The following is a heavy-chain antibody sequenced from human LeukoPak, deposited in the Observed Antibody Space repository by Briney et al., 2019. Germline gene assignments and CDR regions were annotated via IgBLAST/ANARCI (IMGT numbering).Heavy chain of an antibody. V-gene: IGHV3-49*04. CDR1: GFTFADYA. Sequence: GGSLRLSCTASGFTFADYALSWVRQAPGKGLEWVGFIRSKVYGGTTEYAASVKGRFTISRDDSKSIAYLQMNSLRAEDTAVYYCAKTYYDSSGYYYDDPLDYWGQGTLVTVSS. D-gene: IGHD3-22*01. CDR3: AKTYYDSSGYYYDDPLDY. J-gene: IGHJ4*02. CDR2: IRSKVYGGTT.